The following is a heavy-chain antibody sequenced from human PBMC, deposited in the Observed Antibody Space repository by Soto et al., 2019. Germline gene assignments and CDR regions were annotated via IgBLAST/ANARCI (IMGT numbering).Heavy chain of an antibody. V-gene: IGHV3-30*18. CDR3: AKVYIAVAPDDAFDI. Sequence: QVQLVESGGGVVQPRRSLRLSCAASGFTFSSYGMHWVRQAPGKGLEWVAVISYDGSNKYYADSVKGRFTISRDNSKNRLYLQMNSLRPEVTAGYYCAKVYIAVAPDDAFDIWGQGTMVTVSS. D-gene: IGHD6-19*01. CDR2: ISYDGSNK. J-gene: IGHJ3*02. CDR1: GFTFSSYG.